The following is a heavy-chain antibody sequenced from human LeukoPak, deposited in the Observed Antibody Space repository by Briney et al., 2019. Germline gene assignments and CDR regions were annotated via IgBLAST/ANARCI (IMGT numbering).Heavy chain of an antibody. CDR3: ATFTGTAAY. Sequence: GASVKVSCKASGYVFTTYHIHWARQAPGQGLELVGWINPNTGGANHVQKFQGRVTMTRDTSIATAYMELSGLRSDDTALYFCATFTGTAAYLGQGTLGTGSS. CDR2: INPNTGGA. D-gene: IGHD1-7*01. J-gene: IGHJ4*02. V-gene: IGHV1-2*02. CDR1: GYVFTTYH.